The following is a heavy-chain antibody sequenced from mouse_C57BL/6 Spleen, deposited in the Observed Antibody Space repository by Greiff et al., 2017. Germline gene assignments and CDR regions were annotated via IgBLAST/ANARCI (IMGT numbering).Heavy chain of an antibody. CDR3: ARYDYDGGDY. CDR1: GYTFTSYW. V-gene: IGHV1-61*01. J-gene: IGHJ2*01. Sequence: VKLQQPGAELVRPGSSVKLSCKASGYTFTSYWMDWVKQRPGQGLEWIGNIYPSDSETHYNQKFKDKATLTVDKSSSTAYMQLSSLTSEDSAVYYCARYDYDGGDYWGQGTTLTVSS. CDR2: IYPSDSET. D-gene: IGHD2-4*01.